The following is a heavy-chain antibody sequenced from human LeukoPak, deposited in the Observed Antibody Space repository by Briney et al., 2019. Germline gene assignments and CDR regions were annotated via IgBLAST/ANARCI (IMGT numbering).Heavy chain of an antibody. V-gene: IGHV3-20*04. Sequence: GESLRLSCAASGFTFDDYGVSWVRQAPGKGLEWVSGVNWNGGSTGYADSVQGRFTISRDNAKNSLYLQMNSLRAEDTALYYCARGRYSGSYLPDYWGQGTLVTVSS. CDR2: VNWNGGST. CDR3: ARGRYSGSYLPDY. D-gene: IGHD1-26*01. CDR1: GFTFDDYG. J-gene: IGHJ4*02.